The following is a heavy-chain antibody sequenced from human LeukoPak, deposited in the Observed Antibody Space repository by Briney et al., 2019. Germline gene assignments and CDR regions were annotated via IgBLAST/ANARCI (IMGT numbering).Heavy chain of an antibody. D-gene: IGHD2-15*01. Sequence: GGSLTLSCAASGFTFSSYSMNWVRLAPGKGLERVSSSSSTGSYVQYADSVKGRFTISRDNAKNSLYPQMNSLRGEDTAVYFCARVGCSGGSCSSRGDFYYGMDVWDQGTTVTVSS. CDR1: GFTFSSYS. CDR2: SSSTGSYV. J-gene: IGHJ6*02. CDR3: ARVGCSGGSCSSRGDFYYGMDV. V-gene: IGHV3-21*01.